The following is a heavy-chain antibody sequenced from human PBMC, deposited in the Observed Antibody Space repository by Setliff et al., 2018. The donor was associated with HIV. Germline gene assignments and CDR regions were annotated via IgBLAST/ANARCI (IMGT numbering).Heavy chain of an antibody. CDR3: ARGVRDNSGWSSYYFDY. V-gene: IGHV4-34*01. Sequence: PSETLSLTCAVYGGSFSGYYWSWIRQPPGKGLEWIGEVTHSGRTNYNPSLGSRVTTSVDTSKKQFSLRLTSATAADTAVYYCARGVRDNSGWSSYYFDYWGQGTLVTVSS. CDR2: VTHSGRT. J-gene: IGHJ4*02. D-gene: IGHD6-19*01. CDR1: GGSFSGYY.